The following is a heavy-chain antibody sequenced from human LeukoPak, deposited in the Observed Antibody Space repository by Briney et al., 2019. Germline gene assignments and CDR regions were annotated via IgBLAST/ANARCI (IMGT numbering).Heavy chain of an antibody. CDR3: ARDRGSGFDY. V-gene: IGHV4-59*01. Sequence: PSETLSLTCTVSGGSLSSYYWSWIRQPPGKGLEWIGYIYYSGSTNYNPSLKSRVTISVDTSKNQFSLKPSSVTAADTAVYYCARDRGSGFDYWGQGTLVTVSS. D-gene: IGHD3-10*01. CDR1: GGSLSSYY. J-gene: IGHJ4*02. CDR2: IYYSGST.